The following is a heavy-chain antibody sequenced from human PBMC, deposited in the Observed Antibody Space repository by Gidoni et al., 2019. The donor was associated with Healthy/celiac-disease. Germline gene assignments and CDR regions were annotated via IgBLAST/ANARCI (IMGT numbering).Heavy chain of an antibody. D-gene: IGHD6-13*01. CDR3: ARDWSSSGIGYYYGMDV. CDR2: IIPIFGTA. J-gene: IGHJ6*02. V-gene: IGHV1-69*01. Sequence: QVQLVQSGAEVKKPGSSVKVSCKASGGTFSSSAISWVRQAPGQGLEWMGGIIPIFGTANYAQKFQGRVTITADESTSTAYMELSSLRSEDTAVYYCARDWSSSGIGYYYGMDVWGQGTTVTVSS. CDR1: GGTFSSSA.